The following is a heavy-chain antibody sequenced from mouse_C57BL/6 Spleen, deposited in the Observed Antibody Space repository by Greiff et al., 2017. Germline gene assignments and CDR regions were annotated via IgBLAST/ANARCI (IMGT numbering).Heavy chain of an antibody. CDR2: ISYDGSN. CDR1: GYSITSRYY. D-gene: IGHD4-1*01. CDR3: ARVWDAFDY. V-gene: IGHV3-6*01. Sequence: ESGPGLVKPSQSLSLTCSVTGYSITSRYYWNWIRQFPGNKLEWMGYISYDGSNNYNPSLKNRISITRDTSKNQSFLKLKSVATEDTATYDCARVWDAFDYWGQGTTLTVSS. J-gene: IGHJ2*01.